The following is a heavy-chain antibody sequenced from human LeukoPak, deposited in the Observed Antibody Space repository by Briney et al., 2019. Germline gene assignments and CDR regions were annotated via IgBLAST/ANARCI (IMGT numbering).Heavy chain of an antibody. CDR2: IYYSGST. V-gene: IGHV4-59*08. Sequence: SETLSLTCTVSGGSISSYYWSWIWQPPGKGLEWIGYIYYSGSTNYNPSLKSRVTISVDTSKNQFSLKLSSVTAADTAVYYCARGYSYGSVVYYYGMDVWGQGTTVTVSS. J-gene: IGHJ6*02. D-gene: IGHD5-18*01. CDR3: ARGYSYGSVVYYYGMDV. CDR1: GGSISSYY.